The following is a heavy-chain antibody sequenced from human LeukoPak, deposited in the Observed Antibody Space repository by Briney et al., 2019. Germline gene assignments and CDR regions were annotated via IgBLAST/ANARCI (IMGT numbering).Heavy chain of an antibody. CDR1: GGSFSGYY. CDR3: ARGKRGHSSGWYRAVNWFDP. D-gene: IGHD6-19*01. CDR2: INHSGST. Sequence: KPSETLSLTCAVYGGSFSGYYWSWIRQPPGKGLEWIGEINHSGSTNYNPSVKSRVTISVDTSKNQFSLKLSSVTAADTAVYYCARGKRGHSSGWYRAVNWFDPWGQGTLVTVSS. J-gene: IGHJ5*02. V-gene: IGHV4-34*01.